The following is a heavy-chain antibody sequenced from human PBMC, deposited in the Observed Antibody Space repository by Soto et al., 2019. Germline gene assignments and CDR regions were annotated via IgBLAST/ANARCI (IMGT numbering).Heavy chain of an antibody. CDR2: LSDSGGRI. CDR1: GFTFSSHA. CDR3: GKVSGGWDAGFFHL. J-gene: IGHJ5*02. Sequence: EVLLLESGGGLVQPGGSLRLSCTASGFTFSSHAMTWVRQAPGKGLEWVSGLSDSGGRIYYADSVKGRFTISRDNSIYTLDLRMNALRAEDTAVYYCGKVSGGWDAGFFHLWGQGTLVSVSS. V-gene: IGHV3-23*01. D-gene: IGHD3-9*01.